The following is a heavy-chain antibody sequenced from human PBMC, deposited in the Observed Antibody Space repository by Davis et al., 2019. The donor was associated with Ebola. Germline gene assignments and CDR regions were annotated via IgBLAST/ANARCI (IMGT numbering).Heavy chain of an antibody. CDR2: IYYSGST. Sequence: PSETLSLTCTVSGGSISSHYWSWIRQPPGKGLEWIGYIYYSGSTNYNPSLKSRVTISVDTSKNQFSLKLSSVTAADTAVYYCARAEGVAAAGIGYYYYYYMDVWGKGTTVTVSS. D-gene: IGHD6-13*01. CDR1: GGSISSHY. J-gene: IGHJ6*03. CDR3: ARAEGVAAAGIGYYYYYYMDV. V-gene: IGHV4-59*08.